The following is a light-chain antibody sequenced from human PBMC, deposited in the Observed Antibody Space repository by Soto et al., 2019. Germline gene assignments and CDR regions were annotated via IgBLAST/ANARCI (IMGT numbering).Light chain of an antibody. CDR2: DAS. J-gene: IGKJ5*01. CDR1: QSVSSY. Sequence: EIVLTQSPATLSLSPGERATLSCMARQSVSSYLAWYQQKPGQAPRLLIYDASNRATGIPARFSGSGSGTDFTLTIRSLEPEDFAVYYCQQRSNWPPITFGQGTRREIK. V-gene: IGKV3-11*01. CDR3: QQRSNWPPIT.